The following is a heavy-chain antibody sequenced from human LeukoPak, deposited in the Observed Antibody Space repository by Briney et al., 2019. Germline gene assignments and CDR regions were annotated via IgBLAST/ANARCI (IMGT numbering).Heavy chain of an antibody. V-gene: IGHV4-59*01. CDR3: ASQSWDSSGYYFDY. CDR1: GGSISSYY. J-gene: IGHJ4*02. D-gene: IGHD3-22*01. Sequence: PSETLSLACTVSGGSISSYYWSWIRQPPGKGLEWIGYIYYSGSTNYNPSLESRVTISVDTSKNQFSLKLSSVTAADTAVYYCASQSWDSSGYYFDYWGQGTLVTVSS. CDR2: IYYSGST.